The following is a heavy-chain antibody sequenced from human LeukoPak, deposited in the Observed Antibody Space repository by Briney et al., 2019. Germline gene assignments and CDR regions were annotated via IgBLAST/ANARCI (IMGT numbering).Heavy chain of an antibody. Sequence: GGSLRLSCAASGFIFDDYGMTWVRQGPGKGLEWVSGINWGGYSTGYADSVRGRFPISRDNAKSTLYLQMNSLRPEDTALYYCVRDLRTDYAFDSWGQGTLVTVSS. V-gene: IGHV3-20*04. CDR2: INWGGYST. D-gene: IGHD4/OR15-4a*01. CDR1: GFIFDDYG. J-gene: IGHJ4*02. CDR3: VRDLRTDYAFDS.